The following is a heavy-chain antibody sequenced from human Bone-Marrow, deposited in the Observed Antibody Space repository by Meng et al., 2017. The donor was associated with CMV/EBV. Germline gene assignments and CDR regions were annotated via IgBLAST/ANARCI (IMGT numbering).Heavy chain of an antibody. V-gene: IGHV1-69*05. J-gene: IGHJ4*02. D-gene: IGHD2-2*01. CDR2: IIPIFGTA. Sequence: SVKVSCKASGGTFSSYAISWVRQAPGQGLEWMGGIIPIFGTANYAQKFQGRVTITTDEPTSTAYMELSSLRSEDTAVYYCARYQRLAESQYYFDYWGQGTLVTVSS. CDR3: ARYQRLAESQYYFDY. CDR1: GGTFSSYA.